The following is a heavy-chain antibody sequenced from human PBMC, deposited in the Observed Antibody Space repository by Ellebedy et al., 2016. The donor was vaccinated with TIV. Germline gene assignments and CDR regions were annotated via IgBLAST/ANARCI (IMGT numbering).Heavy chain of an antibody. D-gene: IGHD7-27*01. Sequence: GESLKISXAASGFTFSSYGMHWVRQAPGKGLEWVSGISGSGDSTYHADSAKGRFTISRDNSKNTLYLQMNSLRAEDTAVYYCAKDRDWGFTGFDYWGQGTLVTVSS. CDR2: ISGSGDST. J-gene: IGHJ4*02. CDR1: GFTFSSYG. V-gene: IGHV3-23*01. CDR3: AKDRDWGFTGFDY.